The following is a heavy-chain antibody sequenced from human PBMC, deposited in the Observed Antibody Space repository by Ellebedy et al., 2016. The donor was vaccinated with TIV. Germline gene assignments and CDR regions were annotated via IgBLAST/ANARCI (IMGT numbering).Heavy chain of an antibody. CDR3: ARVREGTYSLDY. Sequence: GGPLRLSXAASGFTFSSYAMSWVRQAPGKGLEWVSAISGSGGSTYYADSVKGRFTISRDNAKNSLYLQMNSLRAEDTAVYYCARVREGTYSLDYWGQGTLVTVSS. V-gene: IGHV3-23*01. CDR2: ISGSGGST. J-gene: IGHJ4*02. D-gene: IGHD1-26*01. CDR1: GFTFSSYA.